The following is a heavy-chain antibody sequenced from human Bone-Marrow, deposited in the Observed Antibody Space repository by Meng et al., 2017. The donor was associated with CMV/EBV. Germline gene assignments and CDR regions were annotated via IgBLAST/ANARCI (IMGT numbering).Heavy chain of an antibody. V-gene: IGHV3-21*01. J-gene: IGHJ4*02. CDR2: ISSSSSYI. D-gene: IGHD2-2*02. Sequence: LKISCAASGFTFSSYSMNWVRQAPGKGLEWVSSISSSSSYIYYADSVKGRFTISRDNAKNSLSLQMNSLGAEDTAVYYCAGLGFCSSTSCYTDWGQGTLVTVSS. CDR3: AGLGFCSSTSCYTD. CDR1: GFTFSSYS.